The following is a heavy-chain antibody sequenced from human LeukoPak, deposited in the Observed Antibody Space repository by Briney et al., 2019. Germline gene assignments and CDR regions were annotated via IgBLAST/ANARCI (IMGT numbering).Heavy chain of an antibody. J-gene: IGHJ4*02. D-gene: IGHD5-12*01. CDR3: AIIIVQGYSGYELDY. CDR1: GGTFSSYA. Sequence: GASVKVSCKASGGTFSSYAISWVRQAPGQGLEWMGGIIPIFGTANYAQKFQGRVTITADESTSTAYMELSSLRSEDTAVYYCAIIIVQGYSGYELDYWGQGTLVTVSS. V-gene: IGHV1-69*13. CDR2: IIPIFGTA.